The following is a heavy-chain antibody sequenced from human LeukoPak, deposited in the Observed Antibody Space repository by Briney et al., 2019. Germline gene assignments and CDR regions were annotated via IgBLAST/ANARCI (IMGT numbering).Heavy chain of an antibody. V-gene: IGHV3-23*01. CDR2: ISGSGGST. D-gene: IGHD6-6*01. CDR1: GFIFSIDG. J-gene: IGHJ4*02. Sequence: AGGSLRLSCGASGFIFSIDGMHWVRQAPGKGLEWVSAISGSGGSTYYADSVKGRFTISRDNSKNSLYLQMNSLRAEDTAVYYCARDEYEEDYWGQGTLVTVSS. CDR3: ARDEYEEDY.